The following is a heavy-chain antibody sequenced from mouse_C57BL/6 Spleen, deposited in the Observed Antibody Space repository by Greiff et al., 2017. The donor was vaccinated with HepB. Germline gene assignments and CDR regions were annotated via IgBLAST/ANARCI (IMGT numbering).Heavy chain of an antibody. CDR2: ISSGGDYI. CDR3: TRRGGSSYGGYFDY. J-gene: IGHJ2*01. V-gene: IGHV5S21*01. D-gene: IGHD1-1*01. CDR1: GFTFSSYA. Sequence: EVKLMESGEGLVKPGGSLKLSCAASGFTFSSYAMSWVRQTPEKRLEWVAYISSGGDYIYYADTVKGRFTISRDNARNTLYLQMSSLKSEATAMYYCTRRGGSSYGGYFDYWGQGTTLTVSS.